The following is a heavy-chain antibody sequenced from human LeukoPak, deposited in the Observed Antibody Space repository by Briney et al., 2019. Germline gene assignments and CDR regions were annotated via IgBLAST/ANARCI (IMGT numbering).Heavy chain of an antibody. CDR3: ATRLTADSYEASDI. J-gene: IGHJ3*02. D-gene: IGHD6-13*01. V-gene: IGHV3-21*06. CDR2: ISSGSHHK. Sequence: GGSLRLSCAGSGFTFSRFSMIWVRQAPGKGLEWVASISSGSHHKYHADSLKGRFTISRDNDKNSLFLQMNGLRAEDTALYYCATRLTADSYEASDIWGQGTMVTISS. CDR1: GFTFSRFS.